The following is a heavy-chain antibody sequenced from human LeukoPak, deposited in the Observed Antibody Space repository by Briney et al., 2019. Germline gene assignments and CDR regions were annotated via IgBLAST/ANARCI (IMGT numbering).Heavy chain of an antibody. Sequence: GGSLRLSCVVSGFTLSNYGIHWVRQAPGKGLEWVTFMQFDGSVEFYADSVKGRFTMSRDNSKNTAFLRMDSLRVEDTAIYYCAKAGGYSSGWWGDYWGQGTLVTVSS. CDR1: GFTLSNYG. D-gene: IGHD6-19*01. CDR3: AKAGGYSSGWWGDY. V-gene: IGHV3-30*02. J-gene: IGHJ4*02. CDR2: MQFDGSVE.